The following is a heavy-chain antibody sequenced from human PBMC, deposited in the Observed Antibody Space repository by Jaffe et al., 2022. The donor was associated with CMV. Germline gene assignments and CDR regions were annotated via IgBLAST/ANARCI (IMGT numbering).Heavy chain of an antibody. CDR3: AREQKFITMVRGVTAFDI. J-gene: IGHJ3*02. D-gene: IGHD3-10*01. Sequence: QVQLQQWGAGLLKPSETLSLTCAVYGGSFSGYYWSWIRQPPGKGLEWIGEINHSGSTNYNPSLKSRVTISVDTSKNQFSLKLSSVTAADTAVYYCAREQKFITMVRGVTAFDIWGQGTMVTVSS. CDR1: GGSFSGYY. CDR2: INHSGST. V-gene: IGHV4-34*01.